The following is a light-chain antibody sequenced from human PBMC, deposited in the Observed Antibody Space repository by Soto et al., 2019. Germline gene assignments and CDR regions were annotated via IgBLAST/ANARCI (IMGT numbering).Light chain of an antibody. Sequence: NFMLTQPHSVSESPGKTVTISCTRSSGRIASNYVQWYQQRPGSSPTTVVYEDNQRPSGVPDRFSGSIDSSSNSASLTISGLKPEDEADYYCQSYDGNNHQVFGGGTKVTVL. CDR3: QSYDGNNHQV. CDR2: EDN. CDR1: SGRIASNY. J-gene: IGLJ3*02. V-gene: IGLV6-57*01.